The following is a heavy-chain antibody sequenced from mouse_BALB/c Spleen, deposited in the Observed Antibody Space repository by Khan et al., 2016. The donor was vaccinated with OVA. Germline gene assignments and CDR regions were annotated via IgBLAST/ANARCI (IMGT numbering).Heavy chain of an antibody. J-gene: IGHJ4*01. CDR2: IWSDGST. CDR3: ARQPYYHYYLMDY. CDR1: GFSLTNYG. Sequence: QVQLKESGPGLVAPSQSLSITCTISGFSLTNYGIHWVRQPPGKGLEWLVVIWSDGSTTYNSALKSRLSISKDNSKSQVFLKMNSLQIDDTAMYYCARQPYYHYYLMDYWGQGTSVTVSS. D-gene: IGHD2-10*01. V-gene: IGHV2-6-1*01.